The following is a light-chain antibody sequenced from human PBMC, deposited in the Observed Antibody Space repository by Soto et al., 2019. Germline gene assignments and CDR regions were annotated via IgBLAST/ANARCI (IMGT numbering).Light chain of an antibody. CDR2: DVS. CDR3: SSYASSSTLHVL. Sequence: QSALTQPASVSGSPGQSITISCTGTSSDVGGYNYVSWYQQHPGKAPKLMIYDVSNRPSGVSNRFSGSKSGNTASLTISGLQAQDEPDYYCSSYASSSTLHVLFGGGTKLTVL. J-gene: IGLJ2*01. V-gene: IGLV2-14*01. CDR1: SSDVGGYNY.